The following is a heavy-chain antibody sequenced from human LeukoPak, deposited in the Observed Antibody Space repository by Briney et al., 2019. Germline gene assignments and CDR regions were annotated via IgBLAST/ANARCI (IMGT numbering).Heavy chain of an antibody. CDR2: INHSGST. CDR1: GESFSGYY. D-gene: IGHD1-26*01. J-gene: IGHJ4*02. CDR3: ARRPRNSGSDDGPSGLDY. V-gene: IGHV4-34*01. Sequence: SETLSLTCAVYGESFSGYYWSWIRQPPGKGLEWIGEINHSGSTNYNPSLKSRVTISVDTSKNQFSLKLSSVTAADMAVYYCARRPRNSGSDDGPSGLDYWGQGTLVIVSS.